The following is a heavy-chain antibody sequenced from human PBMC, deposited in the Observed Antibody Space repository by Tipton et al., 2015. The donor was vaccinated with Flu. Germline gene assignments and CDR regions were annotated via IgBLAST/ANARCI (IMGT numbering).Heavy chain of an antibody. D-gene: IGHD3-22*01. J-gene: IGHJ3*02. CDR1: EYSFTTSW. CDR2: IYPGDSDT. V-gene: IGHV5-51*01. CDR3: ARLRRSGSSSDAFDI. Sequence: QLVQSGAEVKKPGESLKISCKASEYSFTTSWIAWLRQMPGKGLEWMGVIYPGDSDTRHSPTFQGQVTISADKSISTAYLQWSSLRASDTAMYYCARLRRSGSSSDAFDIWGQGTMVTVSS.